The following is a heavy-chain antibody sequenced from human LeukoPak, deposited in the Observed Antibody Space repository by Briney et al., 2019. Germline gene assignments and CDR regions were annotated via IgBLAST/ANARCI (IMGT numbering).Heavy chain of an antibody. CDR2: ITSGGDDI. V-gene: IGHV3-11*01. CDR3: ASDIVATSGDF. J-gene: IGHJ4*02. D-gene: IGHD5-12*01. Sequence: GGSLRLSCAASGFTFSDYYMSWIRQAPGKGLEWVAYITSGGDDIYYADSVKGRFTISRDNAKNALFLRMSSLRVEDTATYYCASDIVATSGDFWGQGTLVSVSS. CDR1: GFTFSDYY.